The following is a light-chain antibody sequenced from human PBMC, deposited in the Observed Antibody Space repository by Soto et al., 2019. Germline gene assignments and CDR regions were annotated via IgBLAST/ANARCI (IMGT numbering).Light chain of an antibody. Sequence: QSALTQPASVSGSPGQSITISCTGTSSDVGGYNYVSWYQQHPGKAPKLIIYEVSNRPSGVSNRFSGSKSGYTASLTISGLQAEDEGDYYCSSYTSSRTRVFGTGTKVTVL. CDR3: SSYTSSRTRV. J-gene: IGLJ1*01. CDR1: SSDVGGYNY. CDR2: EVS. V-gene: IGLV2-14*01.